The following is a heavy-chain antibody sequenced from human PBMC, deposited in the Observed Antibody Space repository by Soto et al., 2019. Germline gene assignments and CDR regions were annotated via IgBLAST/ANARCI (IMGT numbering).Heavy chain of an antibody. CDR2: ISGSGGST. Sequence: PGGSLRLSCAASGFTFSSYAMSWVRQAPGKGLEWVSAISGSGGSTYYADSVKGRFTISRDNSKNTLYLQMNSLRAEDTAVYYCAKAEGPGWPYYYYGMDVWGQGTTVTVSS. CDR1: GFTFSSYA. D-gene: IGHD6-19*01. J-gene: IGHJ6*02. CDR3: AKAEGPGWPYYYYGMDV. V-gene: IGHV3-23*01.